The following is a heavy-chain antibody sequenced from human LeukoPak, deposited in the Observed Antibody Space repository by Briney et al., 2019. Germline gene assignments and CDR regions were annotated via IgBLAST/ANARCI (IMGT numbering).Heavy chain of an antibody. CDR1: GYTFTSYY. CDR3: ARDPDCSGGSCYAFDI. V-gene: IGHV1-46*01. Sequence: ASVKVSCKASGYTFTSYYMRWVRQAPGQGLEWMGIINPGGGSTSYAQKFQGRVTMTRDTSTSTVYMELSSLRSEDTAVYYCARDPDCSGGSCYAFDIWGQGTMVTVSS. D-gene: IGHD2-15*01. CDR2: INPGGGST. J-gene: IGHJ3*02.